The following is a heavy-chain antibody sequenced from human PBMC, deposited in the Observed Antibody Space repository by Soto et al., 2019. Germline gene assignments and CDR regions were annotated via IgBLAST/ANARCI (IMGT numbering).Heavy chain of an antibody. CDR3: ATVSPHSTTQPHVH. CDR1: GFSFSMHS. Sequence: GGSLRFSCAASGFSFSMHSMTWVRQAPGKGMEWVSYISSSNPYIYYEESVKGRFTISRDNAKPSLYLQMNSLRAEDTAVYYCATVSPHSTTQPHVHWGQGP. D-gene: IGHD2-2*01. V-gene: IGHV3-21*01. CDR2: ISSSNPYI. J-gene: IGHJ4*02.